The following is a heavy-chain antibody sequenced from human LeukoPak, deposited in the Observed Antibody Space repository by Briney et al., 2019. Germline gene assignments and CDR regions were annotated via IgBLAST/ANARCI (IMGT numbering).Heavy chain of an antibody. CDR3: AKLFHIGDYGAFDI. J-gene: IGHJ3*02. CDR1: GFTFSSYA. D-gene: IGHD4-17*01. CDR2: ISGSGGST. Sequence: GGSLRLSCAASGFTFSSYAMSLVRQARGKGLEWVSAISGSGGSTDYADSVKGRFTISRDNSKNTLYLQMNSLRAEDTAVYYCAKLFHIGDYGAFDIWGQGTMVTVSS. V-gene: IGHV3-23*01.